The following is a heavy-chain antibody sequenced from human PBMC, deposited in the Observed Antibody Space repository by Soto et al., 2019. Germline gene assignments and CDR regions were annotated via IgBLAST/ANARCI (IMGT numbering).Heavy chain of an antibody. D-gene: IGHD3-22*01. J-gene: IGHJ6*02. CDR1: GGSISNYY. V-gene: IGHV4-59*08. CDR2: IYYSGST. CDR3: ARQGYQYYYEYGMDV. Sequence: KPSETLSLTCSVSGGSISNYYWSWIRQPPGKGLEWIGYIYYSGSTNYNPSLKSRVTISVDTSKNQFSLKLSSVTAADTAVYYCARQGYQYYYEYGMDVWGQGTTVTVSS.